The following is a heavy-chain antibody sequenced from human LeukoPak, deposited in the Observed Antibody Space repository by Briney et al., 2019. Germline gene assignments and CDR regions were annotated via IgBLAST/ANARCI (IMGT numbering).Heavy chain of an antibody. CDR3: ARRSYYDSSGHCFDY. CDR1: GDSIDTSFW. V-gene: IGHV4-38-2*01. D-gene: IGHD3-22*01. Sequence: SETLSLTCGVSGDSIDTSFWWNWVRQTPEKGLEWIGSIYHSGSTYYNPSLKSRVTISVDTSKNQFSLKLSSVTAADTAVYYCARRSYYDSSGHCFDYWGQGTLVTVSS. CDR2: IYHSGST. J-gene: IGHJ4*02.